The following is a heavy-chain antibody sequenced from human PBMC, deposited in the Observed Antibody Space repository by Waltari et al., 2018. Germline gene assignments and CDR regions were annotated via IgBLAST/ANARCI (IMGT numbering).Heavy chain of an antibody. V-gene: IGHV3-48*03. CDR1: GFTFSSYE. CDR2: ISSRCSTI. D-gene: IGHD2-21*02. J-gene: IGHJ3*02. CDR3: ARALVTTNAFDI. Sequence: EVQLVESGGGLVQPGGSLRLSCAASGFTFSSYEMNWVRQAPGKGLEWVSYISSRCSTIYYADSVKGRFTISRDNAKNSLYLQMNSLRAEDTAVYYCARALVTTNAFDIWGQGTMVTVSS.